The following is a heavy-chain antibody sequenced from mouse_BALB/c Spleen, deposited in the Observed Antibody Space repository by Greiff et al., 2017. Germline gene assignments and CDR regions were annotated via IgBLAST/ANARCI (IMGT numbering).Heavy chain of an antibody. J-gene: IGHJ1*01. CDR2: ISYSGST. D-gene: IGHD2-14*01. CDR1: GYSITSDYA. CDR3: ARWGYDAGYWYFDV. V-gene: IGHV3-2*02. Sequence: EVQLVESGPGLVKPSQSLSLTCTVTGYSITSDYAWYWIRQFPGNKLEWMVFISYSGSTSYNPSLKSRISITRDTSKYQFFLQLNSVTTEDTATYYCARWGYDAGYWYFDVWGAGTTVTVSS.